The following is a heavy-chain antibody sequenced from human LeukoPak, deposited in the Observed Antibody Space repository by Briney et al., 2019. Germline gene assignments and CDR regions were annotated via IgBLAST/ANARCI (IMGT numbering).Heavy chain of an antibody. CDR2: IKSKTDGGTT. Sequence: GGSLRLSCAASGFTFSNALMTWVGQAPGKGLEWVGRIKSKTDGGTTDYAAPVKGRFTISRDDSKNTLYLQMNSLKTDDTSVYYRGTAVESRSIGAKNAFDIWGQGTMVTVSS. D-gene: IGHD1-26*01. CDR1: GFTFSNAL. J-gene: IGHJ3*02. CDR3: GTAVESRSIGAKNAFDI. V-gene: IGHV3-15*01.